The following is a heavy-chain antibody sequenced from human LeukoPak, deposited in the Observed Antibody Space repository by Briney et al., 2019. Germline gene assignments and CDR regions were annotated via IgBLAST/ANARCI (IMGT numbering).Heavy chain of an antibody. CDR1: GYTFNSHG. D-gene: IGHD2-15*01. CDR3: ARERMAAAEPSGDYFDY. CDR2: ISAYNGHT. V-gene: IGHV1-18*01. Sequence: ASVRVSCKASGYTFNSHGITWVRQAPGQGLEWMGWISAYNGHTNYAQKLQGGVTMTTDTSTSTAYMELRSLRSDDTAVYYCARERMAAAEPSGDYFDYWGQGTLVTVSS. J-gene: IGHJ4*02.